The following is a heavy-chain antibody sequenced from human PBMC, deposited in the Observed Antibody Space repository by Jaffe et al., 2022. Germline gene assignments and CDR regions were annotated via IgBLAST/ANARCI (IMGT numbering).Heavy chain of an antibody. J-gene: IGHJ6*03. D-gene: IGHD1-1*01. CDR1: GFTFDDYA. Sequence: EVQLVESGGGLVQPGRSLRLSCAASGFTFDDYAMHWVRQAPGKGLEWVSGISWNSGSIGYADSVKGRFTISRDNAKNSLYLQMNSLRAEDTALYYCAKDREPTGHYYMDVWGKGTTVTVSS. V-gene: IGHV3-9*01. CDR3: AKDREPTGHYYMDV. CDR2: ISWNSGSI.